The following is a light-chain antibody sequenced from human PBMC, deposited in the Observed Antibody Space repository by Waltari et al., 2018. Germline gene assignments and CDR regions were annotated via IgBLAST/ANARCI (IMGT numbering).Light chain of an antibody. CDR2: DVT. J-gene: IGLJ2*01. CDR3: SSFTSSSTLV. CDR1: SSAVGGYDY. Sequence: QSALTQPASVSGAPGQSSTIPCIGTSSAVGGYDYVSWYQQHPGKPPKLMIYDVTNRPSGVSDRFSGSKSGNTASLTISGLQAEDEADYYCSSFTSSSTLVFGGGTELTVL. V-gene: IGLV2-14*03.